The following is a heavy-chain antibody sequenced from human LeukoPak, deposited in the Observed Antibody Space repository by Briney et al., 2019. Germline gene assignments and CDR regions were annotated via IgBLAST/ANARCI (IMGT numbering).Heavy chain of an antibody. V-gene: IGHV4-31*03. CDR1: GGSISSGGYY. CDR2: IYYSGST. J-gene: IGHJ5*02. CDR3: ARSGVRYFDWLLSPNWFDP. Sequence: PSETLSLTCTVSGGSISSGGYYWSWIRQHPGKGLEWIGYIYYSGSTYYNPSLKSRVTISVDTSKNQFSLKLSSVTAADTAVYYCARSGVRYFDWLLSPNWFDPWGQGTLVTVSS. D-gene: IGHD3-9*01.